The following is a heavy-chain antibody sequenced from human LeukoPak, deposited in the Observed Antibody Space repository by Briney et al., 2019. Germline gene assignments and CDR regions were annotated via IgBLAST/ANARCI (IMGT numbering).Heavy chain of an antibody. CDR2: VNRDGSET. J-gene: IGHJ6*02. CDR3: ARNNGMDV. Sequence: PGGSLRLSCVGSGLSFSSYWMTWVRQVPGRGPEWVANVNRDGSETYYLDSVKGRFTISKDNAKNSLYLQMNSLRAEDTALYHCARNNGMDVWGQGTTVIVSS. V-gene: IGHV3-7*03. CDR1: GLSFSSYW.